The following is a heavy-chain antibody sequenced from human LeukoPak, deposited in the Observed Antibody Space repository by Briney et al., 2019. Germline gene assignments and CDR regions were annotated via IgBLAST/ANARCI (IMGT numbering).Heavy chain of an antibody. CDR3: ARVQSYYDSSGYTRTMDV. CDR1: GFTFSSFS. V-gene: IGHV3-48*01. D-gene: IGHD3-22*01. J-gene: IGHJ6*03. Sequence: GGSLRLSCAPSGFTFSSFSMNWVHQAPRKGLEWLSYISSSSSTIYYTDSVKGPFTISRDNAKNSLYLQMNSLRAEDTAVYYCARVQSYYDSSGYTRTMDVWGKGTTVTVSS. CDR2: ISSSSSTI.